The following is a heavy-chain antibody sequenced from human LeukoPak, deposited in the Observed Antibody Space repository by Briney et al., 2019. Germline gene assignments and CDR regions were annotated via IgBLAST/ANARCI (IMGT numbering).Heavy chain of an antibody. J-gene: IGHJ6*04. CDR3: ATLWFGDYYYYYGMDV. CDR2: IKQDGSEK. D-gene: IGHD3-10*01. CDR1: GFTFSSYW. V-gene: IGHV3-7*03. Sequence: AGGSLRLSCAASGFTFSSYWMSWVRQAPGKGLEWVANIKQDGSEKYYVDSVKGRFTISRDNVKNSLYLQMNSLRAEDTAVYYCATLWFGDYYYYYGMDVWGKGTTVTVSS.